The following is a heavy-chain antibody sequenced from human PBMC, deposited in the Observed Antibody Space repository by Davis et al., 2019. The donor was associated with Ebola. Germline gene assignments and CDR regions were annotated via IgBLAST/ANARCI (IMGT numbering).Heavy chain of an antibody. CDR3: ARGAGTVATPYNWFDP. CDR2: IIPIFGTA. CDR1: GGTFATFP. V-gene: IGHV1-69*13. Sequence: AASVKVSCKASGGTFATFPITWVRQAPGQGLEWMGGIIPIFGTADYAQKFQGRVTLTADESTSTAYMELSSLRSDDTAVFYCARGAGTVATPYNWFDPWGQGTLVTVSS. D-gene: IGHD4-23*01. J-gene: IGHJ5*02.